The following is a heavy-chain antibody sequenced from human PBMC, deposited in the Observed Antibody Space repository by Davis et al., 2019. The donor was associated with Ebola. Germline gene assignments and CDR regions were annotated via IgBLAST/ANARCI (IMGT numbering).Heavy chain of an antibody. CDR1: GFTFSSYW. Sequence: GESLKISCAASGFTFSSYWMHWVRQAPGKGLVWVSRINSDGSSTSYADSVKGRFTISRDNAKNTLYLQMNSLRAEDTAVYYCARGGTDFGVVITTEQNWFDPWGQGTLVTVSS. V-gene: IGHV3-74*01. CDR3: ARGGTDFGVVITTEQNWFDP. J-gene: IGHJ5*02. CDR2: INSDGSST. D-gene: IGHD3-3*01.